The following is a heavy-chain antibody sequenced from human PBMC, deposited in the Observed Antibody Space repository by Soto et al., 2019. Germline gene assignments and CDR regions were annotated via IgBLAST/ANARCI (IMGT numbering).Heavy chain of an antibody. CDR2: IIPIFGTA. CDR3: ARDDVVVVAATQVSWFDP. J-gene: IGHJ5*02. D-gene: IGHD2-15*01. CDR1: GGTFSSYA. Sequence: GASVKVSCKASGGTFSSYAISWVRQAPGQGLEWMGGIIPIFGTANYAQKFQGRVTITADESTSTAYMELSSLRSEDTAVYYCARDDVVVVAATQVSWFDPWGQGTLVTVSS. V-gene: IGHV1-69*13.